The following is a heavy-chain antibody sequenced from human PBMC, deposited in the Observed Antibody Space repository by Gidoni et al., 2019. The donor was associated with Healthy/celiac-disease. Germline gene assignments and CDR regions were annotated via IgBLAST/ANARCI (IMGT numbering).Heavy chain of an antibody. CDR1: CGSISRGSYY. CDR2: IYTSGST. Sequence: QVQLQESGPGLVTPSQTLSFPCTVPCGSISRGSYYWSWIRQPAGKGLEWIGRIYTSGSTNYNPSLKSRVTISVDTSKNQFSLKLSSVTAADTAVYYCARVPATLAFDIWGQGTMVTVSS. D-gene: IGHD6-25*01. CDR3: ARVPATLAFDI. J-gene: IGHJ3*02. V-gene: IGHV4-61*02.